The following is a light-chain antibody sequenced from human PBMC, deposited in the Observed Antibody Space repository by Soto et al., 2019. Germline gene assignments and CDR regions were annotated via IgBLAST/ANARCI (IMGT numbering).Light chain of an antibody. Sequence: LAEHAYIFDPAGRSITNYYAGTGSVVGAYNLVSWYQQHPGKAPKLIICEVNTRPSGISNRFSGSKSGDTASLTISGLQAEDEADYFCCSYAGTVAYVFVTGTKVTVL. CDR1: GSVVGAYNL. V-gene: IGLV2-23*02. CDR3: CSYAGTVAYV. J-gene: IGLJ1*01. CDR2: EVN.